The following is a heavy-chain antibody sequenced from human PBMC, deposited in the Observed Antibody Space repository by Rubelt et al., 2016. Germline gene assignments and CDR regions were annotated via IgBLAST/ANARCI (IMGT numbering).Heavy chain of an antibody. J-gene: IGHJ5*02. CDR2: IYYSGST. D-gene: IGHD2-15*01. Sequence: GLEWIGYIYYSGSTNYNPSLKSRVTISVDTSKNQFSLKLSSVTAADTAVYYCARDPPIHGYCSGGSCHNWFDPWGQGTLVTVSS. CDR3: ARDPPIHGYCSGGSCHNWFDP. V-gene: IGHV4-59*12.